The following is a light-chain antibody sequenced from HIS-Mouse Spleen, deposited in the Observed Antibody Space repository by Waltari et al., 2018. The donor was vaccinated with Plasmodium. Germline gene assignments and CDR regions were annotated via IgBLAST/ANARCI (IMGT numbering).Light chain of an antibody. CDR2: QDS. Sequence: SYELTQPPSVSVSPGQTASITCSGSKLGDKYACWYQQKPGQSPVLVIYQDSKRPSGNPERFSGSNSGNTATLTISGTQAMDEADYYCQAWDSSTDYVFGTGTKVTVL. V-gene: IGLV3-1*01. CDR1: KLGDKY. J-gene: IGLJ1*01. CDR3: QAWDSSTDYV.